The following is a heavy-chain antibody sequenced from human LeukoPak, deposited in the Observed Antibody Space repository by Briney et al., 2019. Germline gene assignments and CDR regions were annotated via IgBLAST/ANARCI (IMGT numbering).Heavy chain of an antibody. J-gene: IGHJ4*02. Sequence: SETLSLTCTVSGGSISSYYWSWIRQPPGKGLEWIGYIYYSGSTNYNPSLKSRVTISVDTSKSQFSLKLSSVNAAGTAVYYCARARVAARPSAFDYWGQGTLVTVSS. CDR3: ARARVAARPSAFDY. V-gene: IGHV4-59*12. CDR2: IYYSGST. D-gene: IGHD6-6*01. CDR1: GGSISSYY.